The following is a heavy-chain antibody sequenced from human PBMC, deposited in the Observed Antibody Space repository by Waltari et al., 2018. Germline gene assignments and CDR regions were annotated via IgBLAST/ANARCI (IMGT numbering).Heavy chain of an antibody. CDR3: ARESTSRDGYNYPY. J-gene: IGHJ4*02. CDR2: IKQDGSEK. Sequence: EVQLVESGGGLVQPGGSLRLSCAASGFTFSSYWMSWVRQAPGKGLEWVANIKQDGSEKDYVDSVKGRFTISRDNAKNSLYLQMNSLRAEDTAVYYCARESTSRDGYNYPYWGQGTLVTVSS. D-gene: IGHD5-12*01. V-gene: IGHV3-7*01. CDR1: GFTFSSYW.